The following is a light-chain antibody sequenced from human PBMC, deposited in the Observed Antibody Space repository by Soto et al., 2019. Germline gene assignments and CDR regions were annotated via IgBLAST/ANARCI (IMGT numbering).Light chain of an antibody. V-gene: IGLV2-14*01. CDR3: SSYTSSSTLGVV. CDR2: EVS. Sequence: QSVLTQPASVSGSPGQSITISCTGTSSDVGGYNYVSWYQQHPGKAPKLMIYEVSNRPSGVSNRFSGSKSGNTASLTISGVQAEDEADDYCSSYTSSSTLGVVFGGGTKLTVL. J-gene: IGLJ2*01. CDR1: SSDVGGYNY.